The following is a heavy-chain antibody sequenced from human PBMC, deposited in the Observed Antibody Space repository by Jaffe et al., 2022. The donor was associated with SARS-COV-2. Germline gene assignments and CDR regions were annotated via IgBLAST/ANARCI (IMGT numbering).Heavy chain of an antibody. V-gene: IGHV3-30-3*01. Sequence: QVQLVESGGGVVQPGRSLRLSCAASGFTFSSYAMHWVRQAPGKGLEWVAVISYDGSNKYYADSVKGRFTISRDNSKNTLYLQMNSLRAEDTAVYYCARDSKNYYDSSGYHETDYWGQGTLVTVSS. D-gene: IGHD3-22*01. CDR2: ISYDGSNK. CDR3: ARDSKNYYDSSGYHETDY. CDR1: GFTFSSYA. J-gene: IGHJ4*02.